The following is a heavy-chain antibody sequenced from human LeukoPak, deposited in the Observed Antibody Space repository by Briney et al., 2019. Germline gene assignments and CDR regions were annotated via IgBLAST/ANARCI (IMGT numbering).Heavy chain of an antibody. CDR3: ARGLAGTTYYYGMDV. V-gene: IGHV4-34*01. Sequence: PSETLSLTCAVYGGSSSGYYWSWIRQPPGKGLEWIGEINHSGSTNYNPSLKSRVTISVDTSKNQFSLKLSSVTAADTAVYYCARGLAGTTYYYGMDVWGQGTTVTVSS. J-gene: IGHJ6*02. CDR1: GGSSSGYY. D-gene: IGHD1-7*01. CDR2: INHSGST.